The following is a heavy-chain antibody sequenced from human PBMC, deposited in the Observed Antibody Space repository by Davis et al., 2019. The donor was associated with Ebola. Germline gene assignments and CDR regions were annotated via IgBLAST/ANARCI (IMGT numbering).Heavy chain of an antibody. Sequence: SETLSLTCSVSGGSINSFLWTWIRQPPGKGLEWIGYIYYSGSTNYNPSLKSRVTISVDRSKNQFSLKLSSVTAADTAVYYCARLWRYYDILTGWGQGTLVTVSS. J-gene: IGHJ4*02. CDR1: GGSINSFL. D-gene: IGHD3-9*01. CDR2: IYYSGST. CDR3: ARLWRYYDILTG. V-gene: IGHV4-59*08.